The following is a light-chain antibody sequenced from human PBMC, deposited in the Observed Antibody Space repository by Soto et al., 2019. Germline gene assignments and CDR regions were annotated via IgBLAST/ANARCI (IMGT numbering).Light chain of an antibody. CDR3: NSYAGSNNWV. J-gene: IGLJ3*02. Sequence: QSALTQPPSASGSPGQSVTISCTGTSSDVGGYNYVSWYQQHPGKAPKLMIYEVSKRPSGVPDRFSGSKSGNTASLTVSGLQDEDEEDYYCNSYAGSNNWVFGGGTKVTVL. CDR1: SSDVGGYNY. CDR2: EVS. V-gene: IGLV2-8*01.